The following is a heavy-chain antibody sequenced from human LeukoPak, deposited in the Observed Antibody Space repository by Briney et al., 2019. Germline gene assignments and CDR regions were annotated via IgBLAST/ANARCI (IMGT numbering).Heavy chain of an antibody. Sequence: GGSLRLSCAASGFTFSSYSMNWVRQASGKGLEWVSSISSSSSYIYYADSVKGRFTISRDNAKNSLYLQMNSLRAEDTAVYYCARAPGVYCSSTSCLYYFDYWGQGTLVTVSS. D-gene: IGHD2-2*01. CDR3: ARAPGVYCSSTSCLYYFDY. J-gene: IGHJ4*02. V-gene: IGHV3-21*01. CDR1: GFTFSSYS. CDR2: ISSSSSYI.